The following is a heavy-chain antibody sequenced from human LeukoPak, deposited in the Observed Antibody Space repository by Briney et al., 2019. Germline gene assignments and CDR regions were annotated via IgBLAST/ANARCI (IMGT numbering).Heavy chain of an antibody. V-gene: IGHV3-20*04. J-gene: IGHJ6*03. D-gene: IGHD3-3*02. CDR1: GFTFDDYG. CDR3: AKDLSALLPGAHNYMDV. CDR2: INWNGGST. Sequence: GGSLRLSCAASGFTFDDYGMSWVRQAPGKVLEWVSGINWNGGSTGYADSVKGRFTISRDNAKNSLYLQMNSLRAEDTALYYCAKDLSALLPGAHNYMDVWGKGTTVTISS.